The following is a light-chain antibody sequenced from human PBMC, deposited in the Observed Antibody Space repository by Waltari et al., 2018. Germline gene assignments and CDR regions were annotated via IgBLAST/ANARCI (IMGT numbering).Light chain of an antibody. CDR3: QMYVRLPVT. CDR1: QSVGRA. V-gene: IGKV3-20*01. J-gene: IGKJ1*01. Sequence: EIVLTQSPGTLALSPGERATLSCRVSQSVGRALAWYQQKPGQAPRLLIYDAFSRATGISDKFSGSGSGTDFTLTISRVEPEDFAVYFCQMYVRLPVTFGQGTKVEVK. CDR2: DAF.